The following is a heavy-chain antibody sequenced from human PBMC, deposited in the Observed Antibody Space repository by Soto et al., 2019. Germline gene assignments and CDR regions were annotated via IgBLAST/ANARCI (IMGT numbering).Heavy chain of an antibody. D-gene: IGHD3-10*01. Sequence: SETLSLTCAVYGGSFSGYYWSWIRQPPGKGLEWIGEINHSGSTNYNPSLKSRVTISVDTSKNQFSLKLSSVTAADTAVYYCARVMVYYGSGSPYFDYWGQGTLVTVSS. CDR2: INHSGST. V-gene: IGHV4-34*01. J-gene: IGHJ4*02. CDR1: GGSFSGYY. CDR3: ARVMVYYGSGSPYFDY.